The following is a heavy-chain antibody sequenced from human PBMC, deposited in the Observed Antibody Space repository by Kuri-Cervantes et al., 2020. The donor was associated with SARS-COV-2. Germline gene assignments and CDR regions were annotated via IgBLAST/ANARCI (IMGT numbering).Heavy chain of an antibody. D-gene: IGHD2-2*02. CDR3: ASRYCSSTSCYRGDYYYYYMDV. CDR2: INPNSGGT. V-gene: IGHV1-2*02. Sequence: ASVKVSCKASGYTFTGYYMHWVRQAPGQGLEWMGWINPNSGGTNYAQKLQGRVTMTTDTSTSTAYMELSSLRSEDTAVYYCASRYCSSTSCYRGDYYYYYMDVWGKGTTVTVSS. CDR1: GYTFTGYY. J-gene: IGHJ6*03.